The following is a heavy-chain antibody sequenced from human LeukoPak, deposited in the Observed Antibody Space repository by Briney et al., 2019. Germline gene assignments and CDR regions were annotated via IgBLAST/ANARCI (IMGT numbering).Heavy chain of an antibody. CDR1: GGSFSGYH. D-gene: IGHD6-13*01. CDR3: ARGGRGPVGYSSSWYRSPYYFEH. CDR2: INHSGST. Sequence: PSETLSLTCAVYGGSFSGYHWNWIRQPPGKGLEWIGEINHSGSTNYNPSLKSRVTISVDTSKNQFSLKLTSVTAADTAVYYCARGGRGPVGYSSSWYRSPYYFEHWGQGTLVTVSS. J-gene: IGHJ4*02. V-gene: IGHV4-34*01.